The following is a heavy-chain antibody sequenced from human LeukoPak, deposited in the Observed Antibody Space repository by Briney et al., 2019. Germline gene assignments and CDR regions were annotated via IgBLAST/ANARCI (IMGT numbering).Heavy chain of an antibody. J-gene: IGHJ4*02. Sequence: ASVKVSCKASGYTFTSYGISWVRQAPGQGLEWMGWISAYNGNTNYAQKLQGRVTMTTDTSTSTAYMELRSLRSDDTAVCYCARDWYYDILTGYYIGLDYWGQGTLVTVSS. CDR2: ISAYNGNT. D-gene: IGHD3-9*01. CDR1: GYTFTSYG. CDR3: ARDWYYDILTGYYIGLDY. V-gene: IGHV1-18*01.